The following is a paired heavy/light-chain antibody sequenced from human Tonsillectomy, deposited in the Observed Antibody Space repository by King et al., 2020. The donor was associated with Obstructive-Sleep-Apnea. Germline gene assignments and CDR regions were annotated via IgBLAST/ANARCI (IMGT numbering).Light chain of an antibody. CDR1: QDIRKH. J-gene: IGKJ4*01. V-gene: IGKV1-33*01. Sequence: DIQMTQSPSSLSASVGDRVTITCQASQDIRKHLNWYQQRPGKAPKLLIYDASNVETGVPSRFSGSGSGTEFTFTIISLQPEDLATYYCQQYENLPTFGGGTKVEI. CDR3: QQYENLPT. CDR2: DAS.
Heavy chain of an antibody. J-gene: IGHJ3*02. Sequence: QLQLQESGSGLVKPSQTLSLSCGVSGGSISSGGYSWTWIRQPPGKGLEWMGYIYQSGTTYYSPSLKSRITLSMDKSKNQFSLKLNSVTAADTALYYCARGTYKFGEWFDAFDIWGPGAMVTVSS. CDR1: GGSISSGGYS. D-gene: IGHD3-10*01. CDR3: ARGTYKFGEWFDAFDI. V-gene: IGHV4-30-2*01. CDR2: IYQSGTT.